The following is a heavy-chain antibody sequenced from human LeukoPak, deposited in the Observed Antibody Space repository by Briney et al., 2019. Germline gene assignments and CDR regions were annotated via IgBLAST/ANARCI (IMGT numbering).Heavy chain of an antibody. V-gene: IGHV3-15*01. Sequence: GGSLRLSCAASGFTFSSYGMSWVRQAPGKGLEWVGRIKSKTDGGTTDYAAPVKGRFTISRDDSKNALYLQMNSLKTEDTAVYYCTTDEALLWFGDSARNDYWGQGTLVTVPS. J-gene: IGHJ4*02. CDR3: TTDEALLWFGDSARNDY. D-gene: IGHD3-10*01. CDR2: IKSKTDGGTT. CDR1: GFTFSSYG.